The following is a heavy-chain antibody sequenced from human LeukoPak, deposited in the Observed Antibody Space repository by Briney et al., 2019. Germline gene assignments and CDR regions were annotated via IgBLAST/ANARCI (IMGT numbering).Heavy chain of an antibody. J-gene: IGHJ4*02. CDR2: ISYDGSNK. D-gene: IGHD2-15*01. V-gene: IGHV3-30*04. Sequence: GRSLRLSCAASGFTFSSYAMHWVRQAPGKGLEWVAVISYDGSNKNYAASVKGRFTISRDNSKNTLYLQMNSLRTEDTAVYYCASGPLAVTPHPYWGQGTLVTVSS. CDR1: GFTFSSYA. CDR3: ASGPLAVTPHPY.